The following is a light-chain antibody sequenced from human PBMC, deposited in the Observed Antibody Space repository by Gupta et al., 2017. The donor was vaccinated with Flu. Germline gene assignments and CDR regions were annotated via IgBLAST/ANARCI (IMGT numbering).Light chain of an antibody. CDR2: WTT. Sequence: DIVMPLSPASLAVSLAEGAVANCMSSPPILFGSNIKNSLPWYHQTPGQSPKLPISWTTTRASGAPDRCSGGGAGTSFTLTITSLQAEDVAVYYWQQNNSPPYTFGQGTKLEIK. CDR1: PPILFGSNIKNS. CDR3: QQNNSPPYT. V-gene: IGKV4-1*01. J-gene: IGKJ2*01.